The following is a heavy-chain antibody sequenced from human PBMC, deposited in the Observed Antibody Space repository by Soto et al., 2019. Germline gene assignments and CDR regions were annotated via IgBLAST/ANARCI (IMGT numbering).Heavy chain of an antibody. V-gene: IGHV3-30-3*01. CDR1: GFTFSSYA. D-gene: IGHD2-8*01. CDR3: ARDLPLMEYAKGYSEYFQH. J-gene: IGHJ1*01. Sequence: QVQLVESGGGVVQPGRSLRLSCAASGFTFSSYAMPWVRQAPGKGLEWVAVISYDGSNTYYADSVKGRFTISRDNSKNTLYLQMNSLRAEDTAVYYCARDLPLMEYAKGYSEYFQHWGQGTLVTVSS. CDR2: ISYDGSNT.